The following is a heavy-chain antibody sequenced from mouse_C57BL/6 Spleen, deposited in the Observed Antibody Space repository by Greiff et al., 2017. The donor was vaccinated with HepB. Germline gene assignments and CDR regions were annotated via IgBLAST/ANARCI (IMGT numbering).Heavy chain of an antibody. CDR2: ISSGGSYT. J-gene: IGHJ3*01. Sequence: EVKLVESGGDLVKPGGSLKLSCAASGFTFSSYGMSWVRQTPDKRLEWVATISSGGSYTYYPDSVKGRFTISRDNAKNTLYLQMSSLKSEDTAMYYCARHRDYGGFAYGGQGTLVTVSA. V-gene: IGHV5-6*01. CDR1: GFTFSSYG. CDR3: ARHRDYGGFAY. D-gene: IGHD1-1*01.